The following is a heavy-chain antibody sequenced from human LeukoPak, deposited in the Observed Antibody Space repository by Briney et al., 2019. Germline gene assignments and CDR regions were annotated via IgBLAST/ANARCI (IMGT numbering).Heavy chain of an antibody. V-gene: IGHV3-21*01. D-gene: IGHD3-10*01. CDR2: ISSTSSYI. CDR1: GFAFSTFT. J-gene: IGHJ3*02. CDR3: ARDSYWLGGTIGAFDI. Sequence: GGSLRLSCAASGFAFSTFTMNWVRQAPGKGLELVSSISSTSSYIYYADSVKGRFTISRDNAKNSLYLQINSLRAEDTAVYYCARDSYWLGGTIGAFDIWGQGTMVTVSS.